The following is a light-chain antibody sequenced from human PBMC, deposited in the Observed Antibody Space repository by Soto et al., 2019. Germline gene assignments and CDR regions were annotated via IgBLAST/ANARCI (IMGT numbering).Light chain of an antibody. Sequence: DIQMTQSPSSLSASVGDRVIITCRASQSISSYLNWYQQKPGKAPKLLIYAASSLQSGVPSRFSGSRSGTEFTLTISSLQPEDFATYYCQQSSSIPWTFGQGTKV. CDR1: QSISSY. CDR3: QQSSSIPWT. CDR2: AAS. J-gene: IGKJ1*01. V-gene: IGKV1-39*01.